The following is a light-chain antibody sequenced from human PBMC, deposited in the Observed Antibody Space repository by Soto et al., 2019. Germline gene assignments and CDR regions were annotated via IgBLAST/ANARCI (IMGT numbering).Light chain of an antibody. V-gene: IGKV3-20*01. CDR3: QQYGRYLT. CDR1: QSVSNNY. CDR2: SAS. Sequence: EIVLTQSPGTLSLSPGERATLSCRASQSVSNNYLAWYQQKPGQAPRLRIYSASRRATGSPDRFSGSGSGTDFTLTISRQEPEDIAGYYCQQYGRYLTFGPGNKVDIK. J-gene: IGKJ3*01.